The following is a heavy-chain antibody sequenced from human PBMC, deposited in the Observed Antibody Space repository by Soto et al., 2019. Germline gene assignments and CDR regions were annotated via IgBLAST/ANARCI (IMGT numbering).Heavy chain of an antibody. CDR1: GFTFSHYG. J-gene: IGHJ6*02. V-gene: IGHV3-30*18. Sequence: GGSLRLSCAASGFTFSHYGMHWVRQAPGKGLEWVAVISYDGSNQYDGSNKYYADSVKGRFTISRDNSKNTLYLQMNSLRAEDTAVYYCAKVPTAGYYYYHGMDVWGQGTTVTVSS. CDR3: AKVPTAGYYYYHGMDV. D-gene: IGHD1-1*01. CDR2: ISYDGSNQYDGSNK.